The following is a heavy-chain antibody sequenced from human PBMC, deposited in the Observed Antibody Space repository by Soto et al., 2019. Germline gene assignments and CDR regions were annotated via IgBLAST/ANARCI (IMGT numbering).Heavy chain of an antibody. Sequence: GESLKISCAASGFTVSSNYVSWVRQAPGKGLEWVSVIYTDGTIYYADSVKGRFTISRHNSENTVFLQMNSLRSEDTATYYCATITTSGYYFDYWGQGTLVTVSS. CDR2: IYTDGTI. J-gene: IGHJ4*02. CDR3: ATITTSGYYFDY. D-gene: IGHD3-16*01. CDR1: GFTVSSNY. V-gene: IGHV3-53*04.